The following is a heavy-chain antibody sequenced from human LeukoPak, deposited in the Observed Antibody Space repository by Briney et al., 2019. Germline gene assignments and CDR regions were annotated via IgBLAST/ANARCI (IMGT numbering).Heavy chain of an antibody. D-gene: IGHD3-10*01. V-gene: IGHV4-59*01. CDR3: ARVSPYYYGSGNYYYGMDV. CDR1: GGSISSYY. Sequence: SETLSLTCTVSGGSISSYYWSWIRQPPGKGLEWIGYIYYSGSTNYNPSLKSRVTISVDTSKNQFSLKLSSVTAADTAVYYCARVSPYYYGSGNYYYGMDVWGQGTTVTVSS. CDR2: IYYSGST. J-gene: IGHJ6*02.